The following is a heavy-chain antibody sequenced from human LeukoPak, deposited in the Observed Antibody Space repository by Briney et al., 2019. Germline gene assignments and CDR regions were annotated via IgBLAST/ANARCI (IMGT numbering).Heavy chain of an antibody. V-gene: IGHV4-39*01. CDR3: YICSSTSCYRY. CDR2: IHDSGST. CDR1: GGSISSSGYY. J-gene: IGHJ4*02. Sequence: SETLSLTCTVSGGSISSSGYYWGWVRQPPGGGLEWIGSIHDSGSTYYNPSLKSRVTISVDTSKNQFSLKLSSVTAADTAVYYCYICSSTSCYRYWGQGTLVTVSS. D-gene: IGHD2-2*01.